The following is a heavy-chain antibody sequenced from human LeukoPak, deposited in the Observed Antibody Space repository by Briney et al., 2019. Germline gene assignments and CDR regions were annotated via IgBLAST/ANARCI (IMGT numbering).Heavy chain of an antibody. CDR2: IYHSGST. J-gene: IGHJ5*02. CDR1: GGSISSGGYS. CDR3: ARASGRYFDWLLSSGWFDP. Sequence: SQTLSLTCAVSGGSISSGGYSWSWIRQPPGKGLEWIGYIYHSGSTYYNPSLKSRVTISVDRSKSQFSLKLSSVTAADTAVYYCARASGRYFDWLLSSGWFDPWGQGTLVTVSS. V-gene: IGHV4-30-2*01. D-gene: IGHD3-9*01.